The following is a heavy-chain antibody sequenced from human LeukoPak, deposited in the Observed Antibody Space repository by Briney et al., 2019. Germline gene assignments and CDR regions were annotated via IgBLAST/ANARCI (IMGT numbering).Heavy chain of an antibody. J-gene: IGHJ6*04. CDR1: XXXXS. Sequence: XXXXSMNXXRQAPGKGXEWVSSISSSSSYIYYADSVKGRFTISRDNAKNSLYLQMNSLRAEDTAVYYCAREDRVPSSGMDVWGKGTTVTVSS. CDR2: ISSSSSYI. D-gene: IGHD5-12*01. CDR3: AREDRVPSSGMDV. V-gene: IGHV3-21*01.